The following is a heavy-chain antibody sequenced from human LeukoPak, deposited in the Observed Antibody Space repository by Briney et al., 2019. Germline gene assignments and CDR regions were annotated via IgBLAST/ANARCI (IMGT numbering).Heavy chain of an antibody. Sequence: GGSLRLSCAASGFTVSSSYMTWVRQAPGKGLEWVSVIYSVGTTYYADSVKGRFTISRDNAKNTLYLQMNSLRAEDTAVYYCARSDWFDPWGQGTLVTVSS. CDR1: GFTVSSSY. J-gene: IGHJ5*02. CDR3: ARSDWFDP. V-gene: IGHV3-66*01. CDR2: IYSVGTT.